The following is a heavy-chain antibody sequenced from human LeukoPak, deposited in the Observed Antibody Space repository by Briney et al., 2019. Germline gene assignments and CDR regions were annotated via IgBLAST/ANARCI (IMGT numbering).Heavy chain of an antibody. J-gene: IGHJ3*02. D-gene: IGHD3-16*02. CDR2: ISSSSSYI. V-gene: IGHV3-21*01. Sequence: GGSLRLSCAASGFTFGSYSMNWVRQAPGKGLEWVPSISSSSSYIYYADSVKGRFTISRDNAKNSLYLQMNSLRAEDTAVYYCARDNGMITFGGVIVNAFDIWGQGTMVTVSS. CDR3: ARDNGMITFGGVIVNAFDI. CDR1: GFTFGSYS.